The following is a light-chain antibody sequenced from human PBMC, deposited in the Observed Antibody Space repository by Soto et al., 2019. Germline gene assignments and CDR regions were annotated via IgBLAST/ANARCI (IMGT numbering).Light chain of an antibody. Sequence: QAVVTQTPSASGTPGQRVTISCSGSSSNIGSNYVYWYQQLPGTAPKLLIHRNNQRPSGVPDRFSSSKSGTSASLAISGLRSEDEADYYCAAWDDSLSGRYVFGTGTKLTVL. V-gene: IGLV1-47*01. CDR2: RNN. CDR1: SSNIGSNY. CDR3: AAWDDSLSGRYV. J-gene: IGLJ1*01.